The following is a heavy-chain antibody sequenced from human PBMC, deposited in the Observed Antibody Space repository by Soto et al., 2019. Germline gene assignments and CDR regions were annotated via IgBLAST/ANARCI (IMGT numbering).Heavy chain of an antibody. CDR3: AKELWFGELIYYYMDV. D-gene: IGHD3-10*01. V-gene: IGHV3-23*01. J-gene: IGHJ6*03. CDR2: ISGSSGRT. CDR1: GFTFSSYA. Sequence: QLLESGGGLVQPGGSLRLSCAASGFTFSSYALSWVRQAPGKGLEWVSGISGSSGRTNYADSVKGRFTISRDNPKNTLLLQMDSLRVEDTAVYFCAKELWFGELIYYYMDVWGKGTTVTVSS.